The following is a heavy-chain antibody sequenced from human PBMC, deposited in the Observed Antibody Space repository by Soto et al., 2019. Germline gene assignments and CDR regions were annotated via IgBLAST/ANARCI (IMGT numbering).Heavy chain of an antibody. CDR2: ISWSSGSI. V-gene: IGHV3-9*01. CDR1: GFRFDDYA. J-gene: IGHJ6*02. D-gene: IGHD4-17*01. Sequence: QPGGSLRLSCAASGFRFDDYAMHWVRQAPGKGLEWVSGISWSSGSIGYAASVKGRFTISRDNDGNSLFLQMNGLRSDDTALYYCARTTVTTGLYYGMDLWGQGTMVTVSS. CDR3: ARTTVTTGLYYGMDL.